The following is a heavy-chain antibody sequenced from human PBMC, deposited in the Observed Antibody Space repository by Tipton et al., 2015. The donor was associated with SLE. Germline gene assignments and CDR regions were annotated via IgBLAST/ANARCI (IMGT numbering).Heavy chain of an antibody. CDR2: INHSGIP. Sequence: LSLTCAVYGGAFSGYNWIWVRQSPGKGLEWIGEINHSGIPYYNPSLKSRVTLSADTSKRQFSLKVTSVTAADTAVYYCARGTGISVDWGQGTLVTVSS. CDR3: ARGTGISVD. D-gene: IGHD6-19*01. J-gene: IGHJ4*02. V-gene: IGHV4-34*01. CDR1: GGAFSGYN.